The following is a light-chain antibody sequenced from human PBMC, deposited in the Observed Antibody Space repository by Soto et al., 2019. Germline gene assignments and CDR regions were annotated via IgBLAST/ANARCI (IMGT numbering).Light chain of an antibody. Sequence: SVLTQPPSASGSPGQSVAISCTGTSSDVGGYNYVSWYQQHPGKAPKLMIYEVNKRPSGVPDRFSGSKSGNTASLTVSGLQAEDEADYYCCSYAGRSTWDVVFGGGTQLTVL. CDR2: EVN. V-gene: IGLV2-8*01. CDR3: CSYAGRSTWDVV. CDR1: SSDVGGYNY. J-gene: IGLJ2*01.